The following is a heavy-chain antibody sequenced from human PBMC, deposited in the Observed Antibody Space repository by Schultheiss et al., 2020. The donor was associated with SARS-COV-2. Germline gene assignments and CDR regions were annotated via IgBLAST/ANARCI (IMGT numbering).Heavy chain of an antibody. CDR2: INVGNGNT. Sequence: ASVKVSCKGSGCSFTTYGLHWVRQAPGQRLEWMGWINVGNGNTRYLERLQGRVTITADTTASIVYMELRSLRSEDTAVYYCANSADNSGWLGLGYWGQGTLVTVSS. D-gene: IGHD6-19*01. V-gene: IGHV1-3*01. J-gene: IGHJ4*02. CDR1: GCSFTTYG. CDR3: ANSADNSGWLGLGY.